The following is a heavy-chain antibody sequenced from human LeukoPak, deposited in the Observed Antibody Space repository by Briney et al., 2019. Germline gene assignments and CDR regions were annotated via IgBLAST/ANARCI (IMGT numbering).Heavy chain of an antibody. Sequence: GGSLRLSCAASGFTFSSYWMSWVRQAPGKGLEWVANIKQDGSEKYYVDSVKGRFTISRDNAKNSLYLQMNSLRAEDTAAYYCARALPSSAGTLFDYWGQGTLVTVSS. D-gene: IGHD6-13*01. J-gene: IGHJ4*02. V-gene: IGHV3-7*01. CDR2: IKQDGSEK. CDR3: ARALPSSAGTLFDY. CDR1: GFTFSSYW.